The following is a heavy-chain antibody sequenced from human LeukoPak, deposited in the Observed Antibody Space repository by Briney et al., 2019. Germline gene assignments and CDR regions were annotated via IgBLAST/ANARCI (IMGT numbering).Heavy chain of an antibody. CDR1: GYTFTGYY. J-gene: IGHJ4*02. CDR2: INPNSGGT. Sequence: ASVKVSCKASGYTFTGYYMHWVRQAPGQGLEWMGWINPNSGGTNYAQKFQGRVTMTRDTSISTAYMELSRLRSDDTAVYYCARGWGNYDFWSGYTDYWGQGTLVTVSS. D-gene: IGHD3-3*01. V-gene: IGHV1-2*02. CDR3: ARGWGNYDFWSGYTDY.